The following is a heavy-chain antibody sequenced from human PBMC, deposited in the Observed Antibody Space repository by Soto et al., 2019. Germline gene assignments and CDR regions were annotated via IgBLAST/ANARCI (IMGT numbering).Heavy chain of an antibody. CDR1: GGTLSSYD. Sequence: QVQLVQSGAEVKKPGSSVKVSCKASGGTLSSYDITWVRQAPGQGLEWMGGIIPIFGTANYAQKFQGRVTITADESTSTAYMELSSLRSEDTAVYYCARDRGPSSGYYPYWFDPWGQGTLVTVSS. J-gene: IGHJ5*02. D-gene: IGHD3-22*01. CDR3: ARDRGPSSGYYPYWFDP. CDR2: IIPIFGTA. V-gene: IGHV1-69*12.